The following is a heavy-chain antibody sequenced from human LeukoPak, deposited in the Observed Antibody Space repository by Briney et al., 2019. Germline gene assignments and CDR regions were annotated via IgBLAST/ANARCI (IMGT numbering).Heavy chain of an antibody. CDR2: IKQDGSET. D-gene: IGHD1-26*01. CDR3: ARDKIAGATTLDY. CDR1: GFTFSSYS. J-gene: IGHJ4*02. V-gene: IGHV3-7*01. Sequence: GGSLRLSCAASGFTFSSYSMNWVRQAPGKGLEWVANIKQDGSETYYVDSVKGRFTISRDNAKNSLYLQMNSLRAEDTAIYYCARDKIAGATTLDYWGQGTLVTVSS.